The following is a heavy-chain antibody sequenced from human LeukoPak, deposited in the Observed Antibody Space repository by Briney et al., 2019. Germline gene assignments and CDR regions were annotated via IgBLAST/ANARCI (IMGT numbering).Heavy chain of an antibody. CDR3: AKGIRDFSWLPSFDW. CDR2: TSFDGSNQ. V-gene: IGHV3-30*18. CDR1: GFTFSTYG. Sequence: PGGSLRLSCAASGFTFSTYGMHWVRQAPGKGLEWVAVTSFDGSNQYYADSAKGRFTISRDNFKSTLFLQMNSLTAEDTAVYYCAKGIRDFSWLPSFDWWGQGIQVTVSS. D-gene: IGHD3-9*01. J-gene: IGHJ4*02.